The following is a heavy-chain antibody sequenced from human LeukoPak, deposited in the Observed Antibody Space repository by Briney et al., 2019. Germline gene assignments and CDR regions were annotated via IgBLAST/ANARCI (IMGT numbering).Heavy chain of an antibody. Sequence: PGGSLRLSCAASGFTFSSYGMHWVRQAPGKGLEWVAVIWYDGSNKYYADSVKGRFTISRGNSKNTLYLQMNSLRAEDTAVYYCARSYRLGSYALGFDYWGQGTLVTVSS. V-gene: IGHV3-33*01. D-gene: IGHD1-26*01. J-gene: IGHJ4*02. CDR1: GFTFSSYG. CDR2: IWYDGSNK. CDR3: ARSYRLGSYALGFDY.